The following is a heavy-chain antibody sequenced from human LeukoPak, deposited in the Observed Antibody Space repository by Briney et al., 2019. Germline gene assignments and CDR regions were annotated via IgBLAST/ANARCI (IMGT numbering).Heavy chain of an antibody. D-gene: IGHD3-10*01. Sequence: GGSLRLSCAASGFTFRDYYMSWIRQAPGKGLEWLSYISNSSPYTKYAGSVKGRFTISRDSARNSLFLQMNSLRAEDTAVYYCARDRPGSGTFDAFDLWGQGTMVTVSS. CDR2: ISNSSPYT. CDR1: GFTFRDYY. CDR3: ARDRPGSGTFDAFDL. J-gene: IGHJ3*01. V-gene: IGHV3-11*05.